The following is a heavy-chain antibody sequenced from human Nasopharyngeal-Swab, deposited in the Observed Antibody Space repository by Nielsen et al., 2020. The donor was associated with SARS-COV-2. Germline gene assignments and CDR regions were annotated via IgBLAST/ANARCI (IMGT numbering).Heavy chain of an antibody. D-gene: IGHD1-14*01. Sequence: ASVKVSCKASGYTFTSYAMHWVRQAPGQRLEWMGWINAGNGNTKCSQEFQGRVTITRDTSATTAYMELSSLRSEDTAVYYCARGNQDFDYWGQGTLVTVPS. V-gene: IGHV1-3*01. CDR2: INAGNGNT. CDR3: ARGNQDFDY. J-gene: IGHJ4*02. CDR1: GYTFTSYA.